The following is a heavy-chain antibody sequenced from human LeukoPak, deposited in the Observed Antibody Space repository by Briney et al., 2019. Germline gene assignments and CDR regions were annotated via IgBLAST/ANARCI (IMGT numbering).Heavy chain of an antibody. Sequence: SETLSLTCTVSGGSISSYYWSWIRQPPGKGLEWIGYIYYSGSTNYNPSLKSRVTISVDTSKNQFSLKLSSVTAADTAVYYCARVREGAEGFGESLDYWGQGTLVTVSS. J-gene: IGHJ4*02. D-gene: IGHD3-10*01. CDR3: ARVREGAEGFGESLDY. CDR1: GGSISSYY. V-gene: IGHV4-59*01. CDR2: IYYSGST.